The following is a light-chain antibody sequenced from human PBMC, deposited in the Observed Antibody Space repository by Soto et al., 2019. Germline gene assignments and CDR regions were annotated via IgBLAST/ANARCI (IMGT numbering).Light chain of an antibody. J-gene: IGKJ1*01. CDR1: QSISSW. CDR2: KAS. CDR3: QQYNSFPT. V-gene: IGKV1-5*03. Sequence: DIQMTQSPSTLSASVGDRVTITSRASQSISSWLAWYQQKPGKAPKLLIYKASSLESGVPSRLSGSGSGTEFSLTISSLQTDDVATYYCQQYNSFPTFGQGTKVDIK.